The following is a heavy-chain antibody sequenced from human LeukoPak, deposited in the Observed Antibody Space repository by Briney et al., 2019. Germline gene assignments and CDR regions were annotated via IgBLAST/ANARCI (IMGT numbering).Heavy chain of an antibody. CDR1: GLTFSSYG. V-gene: IGHV3-23*01. D-gene: IGHD2-15*01. Sequence: GGSLRLSCAASGLTFSSYGMSWVRQAPGGGLEWVSAISTTGGTTYYADSVRGRCTISRDNSRNTLYLQMNSLRAEDTAIYYCAKNGDRGAYCSGGTCYLYYYYYMDVWGKGTTVTISS. CDR2: ISTTGGTT. J-gene: IGHJ6*03. CDR3: AKNGDRGAYCSGGTCYLYYYYYMDV.